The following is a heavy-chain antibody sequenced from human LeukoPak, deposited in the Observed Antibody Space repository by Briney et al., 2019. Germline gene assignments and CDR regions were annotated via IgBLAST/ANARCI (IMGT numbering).Heavy chain of an antibody. Sequence: GRSLRLSCAASGFTFSSYAMRWVRQAPGKGLEWVAVISYDGSNKYYADSVKGRFTISRDNSKNTLYLQMNSLRAEDTAVYYCARDAGGCSSTSCYADWFDPWGQGTLVTVSS. CDR1: GFTFSSYA. CDR3: ARDAGGCSSTSCYADWFDP. J-gene: IGHJ5*02. CDR2: ISYDGSNK. D-gene: IGHD2-2*01. V-gene: IGHV3-30*04.